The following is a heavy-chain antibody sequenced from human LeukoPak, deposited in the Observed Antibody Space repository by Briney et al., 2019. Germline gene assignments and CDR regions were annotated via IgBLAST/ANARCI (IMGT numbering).Heavy chain of an antibody. Sequence: GGSLRLSCAASGFTFSSNWMHWVRQAPGKGLEWVSRINSDGRSTDYADSVKGRFTISRDNTKNTLYVQMNSLRVEDTAVYYCATQLYSGSWKMGGYWGQGTLVTVSS. J-gene: IGHJ4*02. CDR2: INSDGRST. D-gene: IGHD1-26*01. V-gene: IGHV3-74*01. CDR1: GFTFSSNW. CDR3: ATQLYSGSWKMGGY.